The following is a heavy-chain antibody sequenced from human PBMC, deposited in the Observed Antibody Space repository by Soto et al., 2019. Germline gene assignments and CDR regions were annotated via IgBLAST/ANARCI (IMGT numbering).Heavy chain of an antibody. D-gene: IGHD2-21*02. CDR1: GFTVNSNY. V-gene: IGHV3-53*01. Sequence: GGSLRLSCAASGFTVNSNYMCWVRQAPGKGLEWVSVIYSGGSTYDAYSVKGRFTISRDHSKNTLYLKMNSLRAEDTAVYYCATYCGGDCYSRTNSYYCGMDVWRQGTTVTVSS. CDR2: IYSGGST. J-gene: IGHJ6*02. CDR3: ATYCGGDCYSRTNSYYCGMDV.